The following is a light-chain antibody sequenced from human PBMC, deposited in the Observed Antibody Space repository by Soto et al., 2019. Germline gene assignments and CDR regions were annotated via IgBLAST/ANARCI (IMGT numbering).Light chain of an antibody. Sequence: IQMTQSPSSLSSSLGDMVTITWRASHSIDRYLNWYQQKPGKAPQLLINAASSLQSGVPSRFSGGGSGTDFTLTISSLQPEDIATYYCQHSFSTPWTFGQGTRLEIK. CDR1: HSIDRY. CDR2: AAS. V-gene: IGKV1-39*01. CDR3: QHSFSTPWT. J-gene: IGKJ5*01.